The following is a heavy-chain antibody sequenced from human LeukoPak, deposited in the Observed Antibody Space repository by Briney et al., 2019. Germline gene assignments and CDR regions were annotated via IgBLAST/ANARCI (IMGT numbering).Heavy chain of an antibody. CDR1: GGSISSYY. CDR2: IYYSGST. Sequence: SETLSLTCTVSGGSISSYYWSWIRQPPGKGLEWIGYIYYSGSTNYNPSLKSRVTMSVDTSKNQFSLKLNSVTAADTAVYYCARVNQWFGSKGAFDIWGQGTMVTVSS. V-gene: IGHV4-59*01. J-gene: IGHJ3*02. D-gene: IGHD3-10*01. CDR3: ARVNQWFGSKGAFDI.